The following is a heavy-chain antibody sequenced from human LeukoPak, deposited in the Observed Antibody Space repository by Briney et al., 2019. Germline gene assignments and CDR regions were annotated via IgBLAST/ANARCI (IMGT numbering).Heavy chain of an antibody. J-gene: IGHJ4*02. D-gene: IGHD6-13*01. CDR1: GFTFDDYT. CDR2: ISWDGGST. CDR3: ARGLAAAGTRGPY. Sequence: PGGSLRLSCAASGFTFDDYTMHWVRQAPGKGLEWVSLISWDGGSTYYADSVKGRFTISRDNAKNSLYLQMNSLRADDTAVYYCARGLAAAGTRGPYWGQGTLVTVSS. V-gene: IGHV3-43*01.